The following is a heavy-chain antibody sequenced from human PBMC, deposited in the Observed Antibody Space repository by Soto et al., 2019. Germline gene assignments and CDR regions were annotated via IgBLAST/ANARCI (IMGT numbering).Heavy chain of an antibody. D-gene: IGHD3-10*01. CDR3: ARGTFWFVAHISGLDV. V-gene: IGHV4-4*02. J-gene: IGHJ6*02. CDR1: GASISSGHW. Sequence: QVQLQESGPGLVKSSGTLSLTCAVSGASISSGHWWSWVRQPPGKGLEWIGEIYHGGITNHSPSPERRVTMSVDKSKNQLSLTVEPVTAADTAVYYCARGTFWFVAHISGLDVWGQGTTVTVSS. CDR2: IYHGGIT.